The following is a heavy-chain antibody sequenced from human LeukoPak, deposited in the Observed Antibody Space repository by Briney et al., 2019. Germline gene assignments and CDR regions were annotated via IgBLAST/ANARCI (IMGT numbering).Heavy chain of an antibody. CDR3: VRTSVAPHDKIGSVDH. Sequence: VASVKVSCKASGYNFLSYGISWVRQAPGKGLEWMGWISTYSEKPSYALKFQGRVSVTTESSTTTVSMELRSLTSDDTALYYCVRTSVAPHDKIGSVDHWGQGTLVTVSS. J-gene: IGHJ4*02. CDR2: ISTYSEKP. D-gene: IGHD3-22*01. CDR1: GYNFLSYG. V-gene: IGHV1-18*01.